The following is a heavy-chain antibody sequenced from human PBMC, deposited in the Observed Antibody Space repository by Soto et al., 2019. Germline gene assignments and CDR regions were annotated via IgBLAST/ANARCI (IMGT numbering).Heavy chain of an antibody. Sequence: SETLSLTCTVSGGSISSSSYYWGWIRQPPGKGLEWIGSIYYSGSTYYNPSLKSRVTISVDTSKNQFSLKLSSVTAADTAVYYCARDRRSGSYYGSNFDYWGQGTLVTVSS. D-gene: IGHD3-10*01. CDR3: ARDRRSGSYYGSNFDY. V-gene: IGHV4-39*01. J-gene: IGHJ4*02. CDR1: GGSISSSSYY. CDR2: IYYSGST.